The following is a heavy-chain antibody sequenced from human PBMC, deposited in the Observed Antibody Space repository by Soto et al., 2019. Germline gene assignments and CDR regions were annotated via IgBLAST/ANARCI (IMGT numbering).Heavy chain of an antibody. CDR2: ISGSGGST. D-gene: IGHD2-21*02. CDR3: AKEVVTAIHLSP. Sequence: EVQLLESGGGLVQPGGSLRLSCAASGFTFSSYAMSWVRHAPGKGLEWVSAISGSGGSTYYADSVKGRFTISRDNSKKTMYLQMNSLRVEEPAVYYCAKEVVTAIHLSPWGPGTLVTVSS. CDR1: GFTFSSYA. J-gene: IGHJ5*02. V-gene: IGHV3-23*01.